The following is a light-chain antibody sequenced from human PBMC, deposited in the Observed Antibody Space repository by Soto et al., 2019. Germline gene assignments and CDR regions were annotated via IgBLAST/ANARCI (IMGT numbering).Light chain of an antibody. Sequence: DIQMTQSPSTLSASVGDRVIIICRASQSISSWLAWYQQKPGKAPKLLIHKASSLQSGVPSWFSGSGSGTEFTLTISSLQPDDFATYYCQQYKSYSLFTFGPGTKVDF. J-gene: IGKJ3*01. CDR3: QQYKSYSLFT. V-gene: IGKV1-5*03. CDR1: QSISSW. CDR2: KAS.